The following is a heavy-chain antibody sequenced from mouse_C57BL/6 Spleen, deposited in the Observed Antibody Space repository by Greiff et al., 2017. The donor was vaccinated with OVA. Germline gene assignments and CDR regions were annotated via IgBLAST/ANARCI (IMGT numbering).Heavy chain of an antibody. Sequence: QVQLKESGAELARPGASVKMSCKASGYTFTSYTMHWVKQRPGQGLEWIGYINPSSGYTKYNQKFKDKATLNADKSSSTAYMQLSSLTSEDSAVYYCARYDDGYYEGFDYWGQGTTLTVSS. J-gene: IGHJ2*01. CDR2: INPSSGYT. CDR1: GYTFTSYT. D-gene: IGHD2-3*01. V-gene: IGHV1-4*01. CDR3: ARYDDGYYEGFDY.